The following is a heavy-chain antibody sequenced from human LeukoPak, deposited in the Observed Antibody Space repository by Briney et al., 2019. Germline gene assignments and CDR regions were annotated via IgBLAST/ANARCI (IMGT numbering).Heavy chain of an antibody. CDR1: GYTFTGYY. CDR3: ARDHGGNSFLWFDP. V-gene: IGHV1-2*04. Sequence: GASVKVSCKASGYTFTGYYMHWVRQAPGQGLEWMGWINPNSGGTNYAQKFQGWATMTMNTSISTAYLELSRLKSDDTAVYYCARDHGGNSFLWFDPWGQGTLVTVSS. D-gene: IGHD4-23*01. J-gene: IGHJ5*02. CDR2: INPNSGGT.